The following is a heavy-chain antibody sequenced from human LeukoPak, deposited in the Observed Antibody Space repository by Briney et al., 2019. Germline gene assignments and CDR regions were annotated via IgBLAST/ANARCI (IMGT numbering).Heavy chain of an antibody. CDR1: GFTFSSYA. CDR2: LSYDGSNK. Sequence: GGSLRLSCAASGFTFSSYAMHWVRQAPGKGLEWVAVLSYDGSNKYYADSVKGRFTISRDNSKNTLYLQMNSLRAEDTAVYYCSRAYSSGWNYFDYWGQGTLVTVSS. V-gene: IGHV3-30*04. J-gene: IGHJ4*02. CDR3: SRAYSSGWNYFDY. D-gene: IGHD6-19*01.